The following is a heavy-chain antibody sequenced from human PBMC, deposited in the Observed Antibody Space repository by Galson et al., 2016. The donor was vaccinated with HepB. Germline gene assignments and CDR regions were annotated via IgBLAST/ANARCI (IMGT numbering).Heavy chain of an antibody. Sequence: LRLSCASSGFTFGGFWMSWVRQAPEKGLQWVATIKQDGSEKYYVDSVRGRFTISRDNPKSSLYVQMNGLRVEDTAVYYCVRSKSMSHRFLGLPRNQRGFNYGSLVFDLWGQGMLVTVSS. J-gene: IGHJ5*02. V-gene: IGHV3-7*03. CDR3: VRSKSMSHRFLGLPRNQRGFNYGSLVFDL. CDR2: IKQDGSEK. CDR1: GFTFGGFW. D-gene: IGHD5-18*01.